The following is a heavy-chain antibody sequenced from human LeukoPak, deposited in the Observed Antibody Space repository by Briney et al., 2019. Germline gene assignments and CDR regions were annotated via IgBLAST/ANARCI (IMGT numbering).Heavy chain of an antibody. CDR2: ISGSGGST. CDR3: AKDGLLGYCTNGVCFPPSDY. Sequence: GGSLRLSCAASGFTFSSYAMSWVRQAPGKGLEWVSAISGSGGSTYYADSVKGRFTISRDNSKNTLYLQMNSLRAEDTAVYYCAKDGLLGYCTNGVCFPPSDYWGQGTLVTVSS. CDR1: GFTFSSYA. J-gene: IGHJ4*02. D-gene: IGHD2-8*01. V-gene: IGHV3-23*01.